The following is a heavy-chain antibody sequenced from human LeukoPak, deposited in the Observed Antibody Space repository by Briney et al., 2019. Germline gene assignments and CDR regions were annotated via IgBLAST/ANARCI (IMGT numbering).Heavy chain of an antibody. V-gene: IGHV3-23*01. CDR3: AKDARRTNGWYFFDY. CDR1: GFTFSSYA. CDR2: ISDSGSLT. D-gene: IGHD6-19*01. J-gene: IGHJ4*02. Sequence: PGRSLRLSCAASGFTFSSYAMHWVRQAPGQGLEWVSVISDSGSLTYYADSVKGRFTISRDNSKNTLFLQMNSLRAEDTAVYYCAKDARRTNGWYFFDYWGQGTLVTVSS.